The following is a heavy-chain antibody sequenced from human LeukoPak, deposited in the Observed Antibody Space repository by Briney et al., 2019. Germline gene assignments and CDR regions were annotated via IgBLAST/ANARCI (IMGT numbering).Heavy chain of an antibody. CDR2: ISDSGRAT. D-gene: IGHD5-18*01. V-gene: IGHV3-23*01. Sequence: PGGSLRLSCAASGFTFNNYAMSWVRQAPGKGLEWVSGISDSGRATYYTDSVRGRCTTSRDNSKNTVYLQMSNLRAEDTAVYFCARHDSFIPYWGQGSLVTVSS. CDR3: ARHDSFIPY. CDR1: GFTFNNYA. J-gene: IGHJ4*02.